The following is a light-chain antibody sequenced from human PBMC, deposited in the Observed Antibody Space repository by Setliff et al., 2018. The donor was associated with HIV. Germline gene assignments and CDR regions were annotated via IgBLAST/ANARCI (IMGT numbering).Light chain of an antibody. CDR3: QSYDSRLNGYV. J-gene: IGLJ1*01. CDR1: SSNVGTGFG. CDR2: DTN. Sequence: QSVLTQPPSVSGAPGQRVTIYCSGSSSNVGTGFGVQWYQQFPGAAPTLLIHDTNSRPSEVPVRFSGSKSGASASLAINGLEAEDEADYYCQSYDSRLNGYVFGTGTKVTVL. V-gene: IGLV1-40*01.